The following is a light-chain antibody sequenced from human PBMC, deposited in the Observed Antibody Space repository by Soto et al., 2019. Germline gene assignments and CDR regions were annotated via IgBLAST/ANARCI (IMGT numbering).Light chain of an antibody. CDR2: DSS. CDR1: QSVGTY. V-gene: IGKV3-11*01. J-gene: IGKJ4*01. CDR3: QQRSDWPST. Sequence: EFELTQSPATLSLSPGERATLSCRASQSVGTYFAWYQQKPGQAPRLLIYDSSNRATGIPARFSGSGSGTDFTLTISSLEPEDFAVYYCQQRSDWPSTFGGGTKVEIK.